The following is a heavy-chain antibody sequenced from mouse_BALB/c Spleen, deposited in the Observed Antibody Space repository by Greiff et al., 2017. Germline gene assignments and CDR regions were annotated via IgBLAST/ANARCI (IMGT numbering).Heavy chain of an antibody. CDR1: GFNIKDTY. D-gene: IGHD1-1*01. V-gene: IGHV14-3*02. CDR2: IDPANGNT. CDR3: ARSGLRYCSTLYYYAMDY. Sequence: VQLQQSGAELVKPGASVKLSCTASGFNIKDTYMHWVKQRPEQGLEWIGRIDPANGNTKYDPKFQGKATITADTSSNTAYLQLSSLTSEDTAVYYCARSGLRYCSTLYYYAMDYWGQGTSVTVSA. J-gene: IGHJ4*01.